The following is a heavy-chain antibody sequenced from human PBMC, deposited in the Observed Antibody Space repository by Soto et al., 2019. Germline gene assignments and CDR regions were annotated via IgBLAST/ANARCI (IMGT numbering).Heavy chain of an antibody. CDR1: GFTFSSYG. Sequence: QVQLVESGGGVVQPGRSLRLSCAASGFTFSSYGMHWVRQAPGKGLEWVAVIWYDGSNKYYADSVKGRFTISRDTSKNTPYLQMNSRRSEDTAVYYCARDCGLRWLRGWFDPWGQGTLVTVSS. J-gene: IGHJ5*02. V-gene: IGHV3-33*01. CDR3: ARDCGLRWLRGWFDP. D-gene: IGHD4-17*01. CDR2: IWYDGSNK.